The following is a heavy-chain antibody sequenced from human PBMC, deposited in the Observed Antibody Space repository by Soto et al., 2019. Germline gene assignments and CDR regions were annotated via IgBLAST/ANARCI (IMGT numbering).Heavy chain of an antibody. CDR3: ARSGYSSGWHTIRYYYYYMDV. V-gene: IGHV4-39*01. CDR2: IYYSGST. Sequence: SETLSLTCTVSGGSISSSSYYWGWIRQPPGKGLEWIGSIYYSGSTYYNPSLKSRVTISVDTSKNQFSLKLSSVTAADTAVYYCARSGYSSGWHTIRYYYYYMDVWGKGTTVTVSS. D-gene: IGHD6-19*01. J-gene: IGHJ6*03. CDR1: GGSISSSSYY.